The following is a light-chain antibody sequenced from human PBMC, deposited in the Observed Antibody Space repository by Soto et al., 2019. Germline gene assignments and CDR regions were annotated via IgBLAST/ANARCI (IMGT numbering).Light chain of an antibody. J-gene: IGLJ6*01. CDR3: SSFTTSYAYV. V-gene: IGLV2-14*03. Sequence: QSALTQPASVSGSPGQSITISCSGTTSDVGGYNSVSWYQQHPGQAPKLIIYEVRRRPSGVSHRFSGSLSASTASLTISGLQAEDEADYYCSSFTTSYAYVFGSGTKLTVL. CDR2: EVR. CDR1: TSDVGGYNS.